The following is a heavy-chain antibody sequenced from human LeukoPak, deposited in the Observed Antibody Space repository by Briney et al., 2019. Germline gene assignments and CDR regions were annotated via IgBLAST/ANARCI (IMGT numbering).Heavy chain of an antibody. CDR1: GYTFTGYY. J-gene: IGHJ3*02. Sequence: GASVKVSCKASGYTFTGYYMHWVRQAPGQGLEWMGWINPNSGGTNYAQKFQGRVTMTRDTSISTAYMELSRLRSDDTAVYYCARPSGILHLDNDVFDIWGQGTMVTVSS. D-gene: IGHD3/OR15-3a*01. CDR3: ARPSGILHLDNDVFDI. CDR2: INPNSGGT. V-gene: IGHV1-2*02.